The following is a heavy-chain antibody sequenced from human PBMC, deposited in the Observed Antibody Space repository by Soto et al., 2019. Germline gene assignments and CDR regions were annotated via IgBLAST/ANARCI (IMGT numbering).Heavy chain of an antibody. CDR3: AKDGHGSSGYPDAFDV. D-gene: IGHD3-22*01. J-gene: IGHJ3*01. V-gene: IGHV3-23*01. Sequence: GGSLRLSCAASGFTFSSYAMSWVRRAPGKGLDWVSTIGGSDGSTYYADSVKGRFTISRDNSKNTLYLQMNSLRAEDTAVYFCAKDGHGSSGYPDAFDVWGQGTLVTVS. CDR2: IGGSDGST. CDR1: GFTFSSYA.